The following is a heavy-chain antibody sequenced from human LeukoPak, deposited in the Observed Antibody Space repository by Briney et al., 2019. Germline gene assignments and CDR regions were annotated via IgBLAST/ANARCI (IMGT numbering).Heavy chain of an antibody. V-gene: IGHV3-30*04. J-gene: IGHJ4*02. CDR1: GFTFSSHA. CDR2: ISSDGSYK. Sequence: GGSLRLSCAASGFTFSSHALHWVRQAPGKGLEWVAVISSDGSYKYYADSVKGRFTISRDNSKNTLYLQMNSLRAEDTAVYYCAKDPYYYGSGSYPDYWGQGTLVTVSS. D-gene: IGHD3-10*01. CDR3: AKDPYYYGSGSYPDY.